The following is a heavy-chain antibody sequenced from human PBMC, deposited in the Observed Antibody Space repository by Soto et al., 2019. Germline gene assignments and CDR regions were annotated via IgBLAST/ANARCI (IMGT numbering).Heavy chain of an antibody. CDR3: AKRSPYSSGWYSPIFDY. Sequence: SVKVSCKASGGSFMSQAINWVRQAPGQRPEWMGGIIPFSGTVTYTQRFQGRLTLTADEPTKTAYMELSSLRDEDTAVYFCAKRSPYSSGWYSPIFDYWGQGALVTVSS. J-gene: IGHJ4*02. V-gene: IGHV1-69*13. CDR2: IIPFSGTV. D-gene: IGHD6-13*01. CDR1: GGSFMSQA.